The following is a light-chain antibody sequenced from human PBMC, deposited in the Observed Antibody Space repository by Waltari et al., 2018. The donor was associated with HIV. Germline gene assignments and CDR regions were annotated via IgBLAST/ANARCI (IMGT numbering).Light chain of an antibody. V-gene: IGLV2-23*02. J-gene: IGLJ3*02. CDR2: DVS. CDR3: YSYAGSSTSNWV. CDR1: RSDLGSHTL. Sequence: QSALTQPASVSGPPGQSITISCTGTRSDLGSHTLVSCYQQHPGKVPKLIIFDVSNRPSGVSNRFTGSKSGHTAALTISGLQAEDEADYYCYSYAGSSTSNWVFGGGTKLTVL.